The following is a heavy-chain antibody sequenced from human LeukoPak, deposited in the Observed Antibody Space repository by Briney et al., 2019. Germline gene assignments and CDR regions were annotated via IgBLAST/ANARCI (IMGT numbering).Heavy chain of an antibody. CDR3: ASTADAIVVVPAY. CDR2: IIPILGIA. Sequence: SVKASCKASGGTFSSYTISWVRQAPGQGLEWMGRIIPILGIANYAQKFQGRVTITADKSTSTAYMELSSLRSEDTAVYYCASTADAIVVVPAYWGQGTLVTVSS. D-gene: IGHD2-2*01. V-gene: IGHV1-69*02. J-gene: IGHJ4*02. CDR1: GGTFSSYT.